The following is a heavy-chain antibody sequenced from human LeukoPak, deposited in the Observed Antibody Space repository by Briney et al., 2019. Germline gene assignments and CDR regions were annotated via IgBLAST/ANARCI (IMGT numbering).Heavy chain of an antibody. CDR2: INPNSGGT. CDR3: ARVRGVIIKGYFDY. D-gene: IGHD3-10*01. J-gene: IGHJ4*02. Sequence: ASVKVSCKASGYTFTGYYMHWVRQAPGQGLEWMGWINPNSGGTNYAQKFQGRVTMTRDTSISTAYMELRSLRSDDTAVYYCARVRGVIIKGYFDYWGQGTLVTVSS. V-gene: IGHV1-2*02. CDR1: GYTFTGYY.